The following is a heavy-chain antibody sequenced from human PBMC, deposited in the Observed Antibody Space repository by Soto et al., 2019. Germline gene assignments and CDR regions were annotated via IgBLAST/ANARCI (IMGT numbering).Heavy chain of an antibody. Sequence: QVQLVESGGGAVQPGASLRLSCVASGFDFTYYAMHWVRQAPGKGLESVAVMSSDGSKIHHTDSVKGRFTISRDNSKNTLYLQMSSLRKEDTAVYFCAKDEGVGGTLGLFAYWGQGTLVSVSS. J-gene: IGHJ4*02. V-gene: IGHV3-30*18. D-gene: IGHD1-26*01. CDR1: GFDFTYYA. CDR2: MSSDGSKI. CDR3: AKDEGVGGTLGLFAY.